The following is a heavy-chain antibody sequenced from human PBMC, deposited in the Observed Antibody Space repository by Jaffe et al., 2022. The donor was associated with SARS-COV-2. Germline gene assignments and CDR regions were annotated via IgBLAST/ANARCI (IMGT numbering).Heavy chain of an antibody. J-gene: IGHJ3*02. CDR1: GFTFSSYA. D-gene: IGHD4-4*01. CDR2: ISGSGGST. CDR3: AKDLDPPTVTTPGAFDI. Sequence: EVQLLESGGGLVQPGGSLRLSCAASGFTFSSYAMSWVRQAPGKGLEWVSAISGSGGSTYYADSVKGRFTISRDNSKNTLYLQMNSLRAEDTAVYYCAKDLDPPTVTTPGAFDIWGQGTMVTVSS. V-gene: IGHV3-23*01.